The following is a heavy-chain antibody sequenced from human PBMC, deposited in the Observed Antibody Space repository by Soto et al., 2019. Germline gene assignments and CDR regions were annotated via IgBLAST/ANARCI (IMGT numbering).Heavy chain of an antibody. J-gene: IGHJ6*02. CDR1: GYTFTGYY. V-gene: IGHV1-2*02. CDR2: INPNSGGT. Sequence: QVPLVQSGAEVKKPGASVKVSCKASGYTFTGYYMHWVRQAPGQGLEWMGWINPNSGGTNYAQKFQGRVTMTRDTSISTAYMELSRLRSDDTAVYYCARVAGTTNYYYGMDVWGQGTTVTVSS. CDR3: ARVAGTTNYYYGMDV. D-gene: IGHD1-7*01.